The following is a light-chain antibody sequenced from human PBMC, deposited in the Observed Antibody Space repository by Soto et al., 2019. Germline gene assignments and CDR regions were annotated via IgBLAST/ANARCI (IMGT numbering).Light chain of an antibody. CDR2: GAS. V-gene: IGKV3-11*01. CDR1: QSVSSNY. J-gene: IGKJ5*01. CDR3: QQRSNWPAN. Sequence: EIVWTLVPCTLSLSTGERATLNSTASQSVSSNYLAWYQQKPGQAPRLLIYGASNGATGIPARFSGSGSGTDLTLTIRDLEPEDFAVYYCQQRSNWPANFGQGTRLEIK.